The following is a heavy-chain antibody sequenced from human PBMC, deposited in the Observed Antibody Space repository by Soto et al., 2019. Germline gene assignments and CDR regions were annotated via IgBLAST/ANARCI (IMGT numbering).Heavy chain of an antibody. J-gene: IGHJ4*02. V-gene: IGHV3-53*02. Sequence: EVQLVETGGGLVQPGGSLRLSCAVSGFTVSDNQMSWVRQAPGKGLEWVSVIYSGGVTYYADSVKGRFTISRDNSGNTLYLQMNSLRAEDTAVYYCARDSYGSSSNSWFFDYWGQGILVTVSS. CDR1: GFTVSDNQ. D-gene: IGHD6-6*01. CDR2: IYSGGVT. CDR3: ARDSYGSSSNSWFFDY.